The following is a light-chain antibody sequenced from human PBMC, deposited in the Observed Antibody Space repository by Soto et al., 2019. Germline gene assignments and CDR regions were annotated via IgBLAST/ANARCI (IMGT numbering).Light chain of an antibody. V-gene: IGKV3-15*01. CDR3: QPYNNWPLT. CDR2: DTS. Sequence: ENVLTQSPGTLSLSPGERATLSCRASQSVSRHLAWYQHKPGQTPRLLIYDTSTRATGVPARFSGSRSGPEFTLTINSLQSEDFAIYYCQPYNNWPLTFGGGTKVDIK. CDR1: QSVSRH. J-gene: IGKJ4*01.